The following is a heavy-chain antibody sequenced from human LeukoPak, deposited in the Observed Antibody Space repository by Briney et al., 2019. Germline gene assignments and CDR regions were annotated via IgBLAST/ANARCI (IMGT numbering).Heavy chain of an antibody. D-gene: IGHD3-10*01. V-gene: IGHV3-15*01. CDR3: TTGYRNYYGSGSLDY. Sequence: PGGSLRLSCAASGFTFSNAWMSWVRQAPGKGLEWVGRIKSKTDGGTTDYAAPVKGRFTISRDDSKNTLYLQMNSLKTEDTAVYYCTTGYRNYYGSGSLDYWGQGTLVTVSS. CDR2: IKSKTDGGTT. J-gene: IGHJ4*02. CDR1: GFTFSNAW.